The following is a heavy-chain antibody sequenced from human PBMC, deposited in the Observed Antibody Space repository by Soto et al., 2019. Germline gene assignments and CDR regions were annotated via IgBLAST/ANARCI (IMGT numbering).Heavy chain of an antibody. V-gene: IGHV4-59*06. CDR3: ARANCTNGACYTGDYFDY. CDR1: GGSISSYY. J-gene: IGHJ4*02. D-gene: IGHD2-8*01. CDR2: IYYSGST. Sequence: SLTCTVSGGSISSYYWSWIRQPAGKGLEWIGYIYYSGSTYYNPSLKSRVTISVDTSKNQFSLKLSSVTAADTAVYYCARANCTNGACYTGDYFDYWGQGTLVTVSS.